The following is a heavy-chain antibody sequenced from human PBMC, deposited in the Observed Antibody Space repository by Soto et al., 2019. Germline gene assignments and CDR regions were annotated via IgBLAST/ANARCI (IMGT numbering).Heavy chain of an antibody. Sequence: GASGNVSCKASGYTFTSYDSNWVRQANGQGREWMAWMSPNRGSTVYAQKFQGRATMTRNTSLSGADMELCSLRSEETSVYNCAREPSSSHDYWGQGPLLTVSS. D-gene: IGHD6-6*01. CDR2: MSPNRGST. J-gene: IGHJ4*02. CDR1: GYTFTSYD. CDR3: AREPSSSHDY. V-gene: IGHV1-8*01.